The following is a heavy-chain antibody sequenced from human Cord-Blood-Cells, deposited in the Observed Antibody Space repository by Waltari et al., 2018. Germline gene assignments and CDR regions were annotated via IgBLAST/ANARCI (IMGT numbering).Heavy chain of an antibody. CDR3: ARDRVGADAFDI. V-gene: IGHV3-7*01. CDR1: GFTFSSYW. J-gene: IGHJ3*02. D-gene: IGHD1-26*01. Sequence: EVQLVESGGGLVQPGGSLRLSCAASGFTFSSYWMSWVSQAPGQGLEWVANIKQDGSEKYYVDSVKGRFTISRDNAKNSLYLQMNSLRAEDTAVYYCARDRVGADAFDIWVQGTMVTVSS. CDR2: IKQDGSEK.